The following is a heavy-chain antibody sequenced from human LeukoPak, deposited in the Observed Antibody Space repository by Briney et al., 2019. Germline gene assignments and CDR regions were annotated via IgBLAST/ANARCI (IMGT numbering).Heavy chain of an antibody. D-gene: IGHD2-21*02. CDR2: ISYDGSNK. V-gene: IGHV3-30-3*01. CDR1: AFTFSSYA. Sequence: RAGGSLRLSCAASAFTFSSYAVHWVRQAPGKGLEWVAVISYDGSNKYYADSVKGRFTISRDNSKNTLYLQMNSLRAGDTAVYYCARVREASKEVTGALDYWGQGTLVTVS. CDR3: ARVREASKEVTGALDY. J-gene: IGHJ4*02.